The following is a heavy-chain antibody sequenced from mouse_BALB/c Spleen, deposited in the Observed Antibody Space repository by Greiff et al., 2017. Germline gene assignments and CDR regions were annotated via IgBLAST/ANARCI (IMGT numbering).Heavy chain of an antibody. V-gene: IGHV1-54*01. CDR2: INPGSGGT. CDR1: GYAFTNYL. J-gene: IGHJ4*01. CDR3: ARSGYSYAMDY. Sequence: VKLMESGAELVRPGTSVKVSCKASGYAFTNYLIEWVKQRPGQGLEWIGVINPGSGGTNYNEKFKGKATLTADKSSSTAYMQLSSLTSDDSAVYFCARSGYSYAMDYWGQGTSVTVSS. D-gene: IGHD1-3*01.